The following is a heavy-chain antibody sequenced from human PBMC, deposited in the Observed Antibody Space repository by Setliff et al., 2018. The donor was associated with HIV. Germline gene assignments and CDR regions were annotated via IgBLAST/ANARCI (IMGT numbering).Heavy chain of an antibody. CDR2: IHHSGST. J-gene: IGHJ4*02. V-gene: IGHV4-59*11. CDR1: GDFSNIQW. D-gene: IGHD1-1*01. Sequence: SETLSLTCTVSGDFSNIQWWTWMRQSPGLGLQWIGRIHHSGSTYYDPSLKNRFTLSVDTSNNQVSLTLTSVTAADTAVYYCAKQPGGHSFFDHWGQGILVTVSS. CDR3: AKQPGGHSFFDH.